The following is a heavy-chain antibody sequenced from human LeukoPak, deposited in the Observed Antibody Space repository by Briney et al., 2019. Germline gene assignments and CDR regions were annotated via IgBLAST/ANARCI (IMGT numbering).Heavy chain of an antibody. CDR2: IRSKAYGGTT. Sequence: PGGSLRLSCTASGFTFGDYAMSWVRQAPGKGLEGVGFIRSKAYGGTTEYAASVKGRFTISRDDSKSIAYLQMNSLKTEDTAVYYCTRDSGRGYDYWGQGTLVTVSS. D-gene: IGHD5-12*01. CDR3: TRDSGRGYDY. J-gene: IGHJ4*02. CDR1: GFTFGDYA. V-gene: IGHV3-49*04.